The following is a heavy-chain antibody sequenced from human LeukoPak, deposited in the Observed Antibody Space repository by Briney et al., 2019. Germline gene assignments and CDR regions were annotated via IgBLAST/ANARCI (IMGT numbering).Heavy chain of an antibody. CDR3: ARDKGDGSGSYTYYGMDV. D-gene: IGHD3-10*01. J-gene: IGHJ6*02. V-gene: IGHV1-2*04. CDR1: GYTFTGYY. Sequence: VASVKVSCKASGYTFTGYYMHWVRQAPGQGLEWMGWINPNSGGTNYAQKFQGWVTMTRDTSISTAYMELSRLRSDDTAVYYCARDKGDGSGSYTYYGMDVWGQGTTVTVSS. CDR2: INPNSGGT.